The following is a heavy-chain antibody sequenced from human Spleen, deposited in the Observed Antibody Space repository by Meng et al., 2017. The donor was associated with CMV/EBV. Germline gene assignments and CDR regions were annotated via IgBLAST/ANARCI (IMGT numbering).Heavy chain of an antibody. CDR1: GGTFSSYA. V-gene: IGHV1-69*10. D-gene: IGHD1-20*01. Sequence: SGGTFSSYAFTWVRQAPGQGLEWMGGIIPLLGRTNYAQKFQGRATITADKSTTTVFMELTSLRSEDTALYYCARDRYNWNERWFDPWGQGTLVTVSS. CDR3: ARDRYNWNERWFDP. CDR2: IIPLLGRT. J-gene: IGHJ5*02.